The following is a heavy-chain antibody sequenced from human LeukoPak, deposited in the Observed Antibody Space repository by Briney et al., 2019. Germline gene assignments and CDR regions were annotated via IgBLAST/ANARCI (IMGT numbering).Heavy chain of an antibody. Sequence: ASVKVSCKASGYTFTSYGISWVRQAPGQGLEWMGWISAYNGNTNYAQKLQGRVTMTTDPSTSPAYMELRSRRSDDTALYYCAGDERKYYYDSSGYSVRFHHYYYGMDVWGQGTTVTVSS. CDR3: AGDERKYYYDSSGYSVRFHHYYYGMDV. V-gene: IGHV1-18*01. D-gene: IGHD3-22*01. CDR1: GYTFTSYG. J-gene: IGHJ6*02. CDR2: ISAYNGNT.